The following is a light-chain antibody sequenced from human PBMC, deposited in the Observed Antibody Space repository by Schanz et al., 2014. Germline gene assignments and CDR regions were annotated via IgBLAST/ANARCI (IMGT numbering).Light chain of an antibody. CDR2: DVR. Sequence: QSALTQPASVSGSPGQSITISCTGTSSDVGGYNYVSWYQQHPGKAPKVMIYDVRKRPSGIPDRFSGSKSGASVTLDITGLQTGDEADYYCGTWHSGLSVGVFGGGTKLTVL. V-gene: IGLV2-14*01. CDR1: SSDVGGYNY. CDR3: GTWHSGLSVGV. J-gene: IGLJ3*02.